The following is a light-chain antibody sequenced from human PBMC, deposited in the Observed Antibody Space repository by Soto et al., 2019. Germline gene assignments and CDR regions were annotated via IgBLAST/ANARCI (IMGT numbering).Light chain of an antibody. V-gene: IGLV2-23*02. CDR1: SSDVGSYNL. CDR3: CSYAGSSTVL. CDR2: EVS. Sequence: QSVLTQPASVSGSPGQSITISRTGTSSDVGSYNLVSWYQQHPGKAPKLMIYEVSKRPSGVSNLFSGSKSGNTASLTISGLQAEYEADYYCCSYAGSSTVLFGGGTKLTVL. J-gene: IGLJ2*01.